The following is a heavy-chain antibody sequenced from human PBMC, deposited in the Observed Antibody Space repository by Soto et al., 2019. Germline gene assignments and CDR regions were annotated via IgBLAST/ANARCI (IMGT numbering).Heavy chain of an antibody. CDR2: MNPNSGNT. Sequence: ASVKVSCKASGYTFTSYDINWVRQATGQGLEWMGWMNPNSGNTGYAQKFQGRVTMTRNTSISTAYMELSSLRSEDTAVYYCAINCISTSCYAAEFYYYYGMDVWGQGTTVTVSS. CDR3: AINCISTSCYAAEFYYYYGMDV. CDR1: GYTFTSYD. D-gene: IGHD2-2*01. V-gene: IGHV1-8*01. J-gene: IGHJ6*02.